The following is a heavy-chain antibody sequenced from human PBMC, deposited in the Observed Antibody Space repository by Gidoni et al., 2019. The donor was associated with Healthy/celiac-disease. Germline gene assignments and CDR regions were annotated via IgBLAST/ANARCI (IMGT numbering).Heavy chain of an antibody. J-gene: IGHJ6*02. CDR2: ISGSGGSA. CDR3: AKDSYYDFWSGYSLGLDYYYYYGMDV. CDR1: GFPFSIYA. V-gene: IGHV3-23*01. D-gene: IGHD3-3*01. Sequence: EVQLLESGGGLVQPGGALRLSCAASGFPFSIYAMRWVRQAPGKGREWVSAISGSGGSAYYADSVKGRFTISRDNSKNTLYLQMNSLRAEDTAVYYCAKDSYYDFWSGYSLGLDYYYYYGMDVWGQGTTVTVSS.